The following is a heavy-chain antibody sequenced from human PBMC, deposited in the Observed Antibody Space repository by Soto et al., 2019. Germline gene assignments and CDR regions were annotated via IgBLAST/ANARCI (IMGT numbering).Heavy chain of an antibody. Sequence: PGGSLILSFAASGFTFSNYAMNWVRQAPGKGLEWVSAISNSFSDGNTHYADAVKGLFTIARDNDKNTVFLEMNSLRDEDPAVYYCATVFSPEGGNYFDYWGQGTLVTVSS. J-gene: IGHJ4*02. CDR1: GFTFSNYA. D-gene: IGHD3-9*01. CDR2: ISNSFSDGNT. V-gene: IGHV3-23*01. CDR3: ATVFSPEGGNYFDY.